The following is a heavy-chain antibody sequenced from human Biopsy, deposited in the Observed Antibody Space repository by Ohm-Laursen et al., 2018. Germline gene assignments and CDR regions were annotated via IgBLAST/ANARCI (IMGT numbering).Heavy chain of an antibody. V-gene: IGHV4-61*08. CDR3: ARAYFYGMGTSNYFLDS. CDR1: GGSVRSPDHR. D-gene: IGHD3-10*01. J-gene: IGHJ4*02. CDR2: IYYSWTT. Sequence: GTLSLTCIVSGGSVRSPDHRWNWVRRAPGKGLEWIGNIYYSWTTLYNPSLSGRVTMDLDRSTNQFSLKLKSVTSADTAVYFCARAYFYGMGTSNYFLDSWGQGALVTVSS.